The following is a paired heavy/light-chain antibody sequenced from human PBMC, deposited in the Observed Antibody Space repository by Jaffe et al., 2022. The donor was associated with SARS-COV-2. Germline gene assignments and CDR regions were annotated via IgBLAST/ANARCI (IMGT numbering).Heavy chain of an antibody. J-gene: IGHJ4*02. CDR1: GGSLSSGSYY. CDR3: ARTIPGSREFDS. V-gene: IGHV4-61*02. Sequence: QVQLQESGPGLVKPSQTLSLTCTVSGGSLSSGSYYWNWIRQPAGKGLEWIGRFHTSGSTEYNPSVESRVTISVDTSRNQFSLRLNSVTAADTAVYYCARTIPGSREFDSWGQGTLVAVSS. D-gene: IGHD2-2*01. CDR2: FHTSGST.
Light chain of an antibody. CDR3: QRYDSLPLT. V-gene: IGKV1-33*01. CDR1: QDIRNY. Sequence: DIQMTQSPSSLSASVGDRVTITCQASQDIRNYLNWFQLKPGKAPKLLIYRASNLETGVPSRFSGGGFGTDFFFTITSLQPEDIATYYCQRYDSLPLTFGGGTKVEIK. J-gene: IGKJ4*01. CDR2: RAS.